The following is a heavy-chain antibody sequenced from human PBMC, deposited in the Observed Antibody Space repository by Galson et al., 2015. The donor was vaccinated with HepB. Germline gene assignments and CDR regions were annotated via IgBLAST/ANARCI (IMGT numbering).Heavy chain of an antibody. CDR1: GYTFTNYY. D-gene: IGHD2-15*01. V-gene: IGHV1-46*03. J-gene: IGHJ4*02. CDR3: ARGAARSSWDAQFAY. CDR2: INPGGGGA. Sequence: SVKVSCKASGYTFTNYYIHWVRQAPGKGLEWMGMINPGGGGARYPQRLQGRISMTRDTSTNTVYMELRSLRSDDTAVYYCARGAARSSWDAQFAYWGQRTLVTVSS.